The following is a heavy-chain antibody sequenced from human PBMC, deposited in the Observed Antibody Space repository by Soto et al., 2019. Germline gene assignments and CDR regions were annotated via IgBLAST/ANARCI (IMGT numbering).Heavy chain of an antibody. V-gene: IGHV4-59*12. Sequence: QVQLQESGPGLVKPSETLSLMCTVSGGSITNYYWSWIRQSPAKGLEWIGYVSDSGSTKYNPSLKSRVTISVDTSKNPFSLKLPSLPAADSAVYYCARERVGHSAMDVWGQGTKVTVSS. CDR1: GGSITNYY. CDR3: ARERVGHSAMDV. J-gene: IGHJ6*02. D-gene: IGHD5-18*01. CDR2: VSDSGST.